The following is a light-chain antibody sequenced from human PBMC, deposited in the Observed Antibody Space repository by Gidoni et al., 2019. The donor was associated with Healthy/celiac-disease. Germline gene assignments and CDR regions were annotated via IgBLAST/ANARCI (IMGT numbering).Light chain of an antibody. CDR1: QSVSSN. Sequence: EIVITQSPATLSVSPGERATLSCRASQSVSSNLAWYQQKPGQAPRLLIYGASTRATGIPARFSGSGSGTEFTLTISSLQSEDFAVYYCQQYNNWPPELTFXGXTKVEIK. CDR3: QQYNNWPPELT. CDR2: GAS. J-gene: IGKJ4*01. V-gene: IGKV3-15*01.